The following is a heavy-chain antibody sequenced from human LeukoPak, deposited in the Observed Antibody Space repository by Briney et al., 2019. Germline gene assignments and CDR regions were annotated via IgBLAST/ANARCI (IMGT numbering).Heavy chain of an antibody. CDR2: INPNIGDT. J-gene: IGHJ2*01. D-gene: IGHD4-17*01. CDR3: VRALSTVATWLYL. Sequence: GASVKVSCKASGYTFTGYYMHWVRQAPGQGLEWMGWINPNIGDTNYAQKFQGRVTLTRDTSISTAYMELSSLRSDDTAVYYCVRALSTVATWLYLWGRGTLVTVSS. V-gene: IGHV1-2*02. CDR1: GYTFTGYY.